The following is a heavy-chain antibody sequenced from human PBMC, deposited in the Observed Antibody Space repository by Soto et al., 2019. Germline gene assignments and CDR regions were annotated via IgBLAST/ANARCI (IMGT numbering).Heavy chain of an antibody. J-gene: IGHJ6*02. Sequence: GASVKVSCKASGGTFSSYAIGWVRQAPGQGLEWMGGIIPIFGTANYAQKFQGRVTITADESTSTAYMELSSLRSEDTAVYYCARDSNYDILTGYSPYYYYYGMDVWGQGTTVTVSS. V-gene: IGHV1-69*13. CDR2: IIPIFGTA. CDR3: ARDSNYDILTGYSPYYYYYGMDV. CDR1: GGTFSSYA. D-gene: IGHD3-9*01.